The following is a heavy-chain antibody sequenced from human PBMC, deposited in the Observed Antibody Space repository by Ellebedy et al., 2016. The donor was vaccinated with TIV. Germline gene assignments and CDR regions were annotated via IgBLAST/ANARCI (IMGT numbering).Heavy chain of an antibody. CDR3: ARRSDYFDY. CDR1: GYSFTSYW. D-gene: IGHD2-15*01. J-gene: IGHJ4*02. CDR2: IYPGDSDT. Sequence: GGSLRLSXKGSGYSFTSYWIGWVRQMPGKGLEWMGIIYPGDSDTRYSPSFQGQVTISADKSISTAYLQWSSLKASDTAIYYCARRSDYFDYWGQGTLVTVSS. V-gene: IGHV5-51*01.